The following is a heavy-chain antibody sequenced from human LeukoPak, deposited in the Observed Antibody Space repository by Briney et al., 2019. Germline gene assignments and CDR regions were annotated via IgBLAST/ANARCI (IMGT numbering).Heavy chain of an antibody. Sequence: PSETLSLTCTVSGGSISSSSYYWGWIRQPPGKGLEWIGEINHSGSTNYNPSLKSRVTISVETSKNQFSVNLSSVTAADTAVYYCARQEGDYVDHWGQGTLVTVSS. J-gene: IGHJ4*02. CDR3: ARQEGDYVDH. CDR2: INHSGST. CDR1: GGSISSSSYY. V-gene: IGHV4-39*01.